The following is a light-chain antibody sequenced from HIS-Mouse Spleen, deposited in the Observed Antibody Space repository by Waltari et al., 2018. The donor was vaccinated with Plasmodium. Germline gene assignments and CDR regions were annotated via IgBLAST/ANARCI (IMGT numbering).Light chain of an antibody. V-gene: IGKV3-11*01. CDR1: QSVSSN. CDR2: DAS. J-gene: IGKJ4*01. CDR3: QQRSNWPRVLT. Sequence: EIVMTQSPATLSVSPGERATLSCRASQSVSSNLAWYPQKPGQAPRLLIYDASNRATGIPARFSGSGSGTDFTLTISSLEPEDFAVYYCQQRSNWPRVLTFGGGTKVEIK.